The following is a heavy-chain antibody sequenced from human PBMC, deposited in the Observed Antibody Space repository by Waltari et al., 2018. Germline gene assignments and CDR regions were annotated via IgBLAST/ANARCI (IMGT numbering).Heavy chain of an antibody. V-gene: IGHV4-59*01. Sequence: QVQLQESGPGLVKPSETLSLTCTVSGGSISSYYWSWIRQPPGKGLEWIGYIYYRGSTNSNPSLKSRVTISVDTSKNQFSLKLSSVTAADTAVYYCARLLSSSGYYYFDYWGQGTLVTVSS. D-gene: IGHD3-22*01. CDR3: ARLLSSSGYYYFDY. CDR1: GGSISSYY. CDR2: IYYRGST. J-gene: IGHJ4*02.